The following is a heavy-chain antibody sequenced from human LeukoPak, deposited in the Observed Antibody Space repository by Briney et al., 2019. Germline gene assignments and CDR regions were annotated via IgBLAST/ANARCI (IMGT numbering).Heavy chain of an antibody. D-gene: IGHD2-21*01. Sequence: GGSLRLSCAASGFTFSGYAMNWVRQAPGKGLEWVSHIYISSSSNIISYADSVKGRFTISRDNAQNSLYLQMNGLRDEDTAVYYYVRDRAYSFDYWGQGILVTVSS. CDR1: GFTFSGYA. V-gene: IGHV3-48*02. J-gene: IGHJ4*02. CDR3: VRDRAYSFDY. CDR2: ISSSSNII.